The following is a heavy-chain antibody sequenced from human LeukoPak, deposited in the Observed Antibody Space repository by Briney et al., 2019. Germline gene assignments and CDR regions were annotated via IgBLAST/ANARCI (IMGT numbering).Heavy chain of an antibody. V-gene: IGHV3-30-3*01. J-gene: IGHJ3*02. Sequence: GGSLRLSCAASGFTFSSYAMHWVRQAPGKGLEWVAVISYDGSNKYYADSVKGRFTISRDNAKNSLYLQMNSLRAEDTAVYYCARERGPTVVVPAAILPRAFDIWGQGTMVTVSS. CDR3: ARERGPTVVVPAAILPRAFDI. CDR2: ISYDGSNK. CDR1: GFTFSSYA. D-gene: IGHD2-2*02.